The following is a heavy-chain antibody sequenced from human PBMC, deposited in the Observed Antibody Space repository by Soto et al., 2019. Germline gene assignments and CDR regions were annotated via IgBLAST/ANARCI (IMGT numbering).Heavy chain of an antibody. Sequence: SVKVSCKASGGTFSSYAISWVRQAPGQALEWMGWITPFNGDVNYAQKFQERVTITRDRSLNTAYMEMSSLKSEDTAMYYCAIGGAGPAPFTWELPDHWGQGTLVTVSS. CDR2: ITPFNGDV. CDR1: GGTFSSYA. V-gene: IGHV1-45*02. J-gene: IGHJ4*02. CDR3: AIGGAGPAPFTWELPDH. D-gene: IGHD1-26*01.